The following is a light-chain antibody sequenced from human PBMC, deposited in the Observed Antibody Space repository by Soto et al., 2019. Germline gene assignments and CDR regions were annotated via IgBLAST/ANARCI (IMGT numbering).Light chain of an antibody. CDR3: QQYNSYWT. V-gene: IGKV1-5*03. Sequence: DVQMTHSQSTLSASVGDRVTITCHASQNINNYLNWYQQKPGKAPKLLIYKASSLESGVPSRFSGSGSGTEFTLTISSLQPDDFATYYCQQYNSYWTFGQGTKV. CDR1: QNINNY. CDR2: KAS. J-gene: IGKJ1*01.